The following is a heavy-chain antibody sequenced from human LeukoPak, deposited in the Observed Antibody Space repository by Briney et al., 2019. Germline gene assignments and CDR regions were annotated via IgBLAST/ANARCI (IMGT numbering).Heavy chain of an antibody. D-gene: IGHD1-26*01. Sequence: SETLSLTCTVSGGSISSYYWSWIRQPPGKGLEWIGYIYYSGSTNYNPSLKGRVTISIDTSKKQFSLKLSSVTAADTAVYYCARSHYVYAFDIWGQGTMVTVSS. V-gene: IGHV4-59*08. CDR3: ARSHYVYAFDI. CDR1: GGSISSYY. CDR2: IYYSGST. J-gene: IGHJ3*02.